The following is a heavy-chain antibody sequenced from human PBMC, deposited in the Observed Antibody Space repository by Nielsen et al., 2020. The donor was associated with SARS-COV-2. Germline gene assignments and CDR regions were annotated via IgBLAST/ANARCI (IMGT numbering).Heavy chain of an antibody. Sequence: GGSLRLSCAASGFTFDDYAMHWVRQAPGKGLEWVSGISWNSGSIAYADSVKGRFTISRDNAKNSLHLQMNNLRAEDTAFYYCARGRRVGTTLFEYWGQGTLVTVSS. D-gene: IGHD1-14*01. V-gene: IGHV3-9*01. CDR1: GFTFDDYA. CDR3: ARGRRVGTTLFEY. J-gene: IGHJ4*02. CDR2: ISWNSGSI.